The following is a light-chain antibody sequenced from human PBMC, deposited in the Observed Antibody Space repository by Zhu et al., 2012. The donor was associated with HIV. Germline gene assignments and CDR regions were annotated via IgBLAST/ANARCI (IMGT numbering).Light chain of an antibody. CDR2: GAS. J-gene: IGKJ3*01. CDR3: QQLNSYPIT. CDR1: QDISSY. Sequence: DIRLTQSPSFLSASVGDRVTITCRASQDISSYLAWYQHRPGRFPKLLIYGASTLQGGVPSRFGGSGSGTDFTLTISSLQPEDFATYYCQQLNSYPITFGPGTKVEIK. V-gene: IGKV1-9*01.